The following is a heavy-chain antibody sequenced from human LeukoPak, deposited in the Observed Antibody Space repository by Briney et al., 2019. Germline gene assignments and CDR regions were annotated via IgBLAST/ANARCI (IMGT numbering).Heavy chain of an antibody. CDR3: AREHRGSGRLTFDY. J-gene: IGHJ4*02. V-gene: IGHV1-2*02. CDR2: INPNSGGT. D-gene: IGHD3-10*01. CDR1: GYTFTGYH. Sequence: ASVKVSCKASGYTFTGYHMHWVRQAPGQGLEWMGWINPNSGGTNYEQKFQGRVTMNRDTSISTAYMERSRLRSDDTAVYYCAREHRGSGRLTFDYWGQGTLVTVSS.